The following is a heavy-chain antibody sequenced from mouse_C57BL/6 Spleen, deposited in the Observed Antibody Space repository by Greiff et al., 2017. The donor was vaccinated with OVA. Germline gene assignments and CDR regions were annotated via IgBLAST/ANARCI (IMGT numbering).Heavy chain of an antibody. J-gene: IGHJ3*01. V-gene: IGHV3-6*01. CDR1: GYSITSGYY. D-gene: IGHD1-1*01. Sequence: DVKLVESGPGLVKPSQSLSLTCSVTGYSITSGYYWNWIRQFPGNKLEWMGYISYDGSNNYNPSLKNRISITRDTSKNQFFLKLNSVTTEDTATYYCARGSGSSPAWFAYWGQGTLVTVSA. CDR2: ISYDGSN. CDR3: ARGSGSSPAWFAY.